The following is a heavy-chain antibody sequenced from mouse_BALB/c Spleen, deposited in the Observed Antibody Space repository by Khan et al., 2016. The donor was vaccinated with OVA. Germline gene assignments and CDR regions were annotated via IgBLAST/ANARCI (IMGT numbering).Heavy chain of an antibody. J-gene: IGHJ3*01. V-gene: IGHV1-77*01. D-gene: IGHD3-1*01. CDR3: SRSGLGSFAF. CDR2: IYPGNDNT. Sequence: QVQLKQSGAELARPGASVKLSCKASGYIFTDYYINWMKQRTGLGLEWIGHIYPGNDNTYYNENFTGKATLTADKSSSTAFMHLSSLTSEDSAVYFCSRSGLGSFAFWGQGTLVTVST. CDR1: GYIFTDYY.